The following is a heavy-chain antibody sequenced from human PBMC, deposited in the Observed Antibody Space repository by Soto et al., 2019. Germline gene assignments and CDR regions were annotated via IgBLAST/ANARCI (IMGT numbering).Heavy chain of an antibody. J-gene: IGHJ5*02. V-gene: IGHV1-18*04. CDR2: ISAYNGNT. CDR3: ASVAVAGTPSTYWFDP. Sequence: ASVKVSCKASGYTFTSYGISWVRQAPGQGLEWMGWISAYNGNTNYAQKLQGRVTMTKDTSTSTAYMELRSLRSDDTAVYYCASVAVAGTPSTYWFDPWGQGTLVTVSS. CDR1: GYTFTSYG. D-gene: IGHD6-19*01.